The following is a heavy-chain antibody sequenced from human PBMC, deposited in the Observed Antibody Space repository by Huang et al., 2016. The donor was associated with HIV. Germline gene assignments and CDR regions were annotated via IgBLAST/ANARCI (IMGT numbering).Heavy chain of an antibody. CDR2: IRKTSGAT. CDR3: VRDSSSGLQLRY. Sequence: EVQLVESGGGLAQPGGSLRLSCVASGYTFSTYSMNWVRQAPGKGLEWVSYIRKTSGATSYAESVKGRCTVSRDNVKKSLYLQMNRLRVEDTAMYYCVRDSSSGLQLRYWGQGALVIVS. J-gene: IGHJ4*02. CDR1: GYTFSTYS. D-gene: IGHD3-22*01. V-gene: IGHV3-48*01.